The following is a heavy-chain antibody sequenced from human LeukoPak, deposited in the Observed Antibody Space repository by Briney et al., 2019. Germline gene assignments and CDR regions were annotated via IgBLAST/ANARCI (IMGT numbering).Heavy chain of an antibody. V-gene: IGHV4-39*07. CDR2: IYYSGST. J-gene: IGHJ5*02. CDR3: ARVGIAAAGTEWFDP. CDR1: GGSISSSSYY. Sequence: PSETLSLTCTVSGGSISSSSYYWGWIRQPPGKGLEWIGSIYYSGSTYYNPSLKSRVTISVDTSKNQFSLKLSSVTAADTAVYYCARVGIAAAGTEWFDPWGQGTLVTVSS. D-gene: IGHD6-13*01.